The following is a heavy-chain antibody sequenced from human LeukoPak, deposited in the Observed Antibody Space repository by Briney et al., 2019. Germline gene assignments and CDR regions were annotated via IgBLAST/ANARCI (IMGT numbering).Heavy chain of an antibody. J-gene: IGHJ4*02. Sequence: SQTLSLTCTVSSGSINRGDYYWSWIRQPPGKGLEWIGYIYYSGSTSCNPSLKSRVTISVDTSKNQFSLRLSSVTAADTAVYYCARGPNYVWGSYRYFDYWGQGTLVTVSS. CDR1: SGSINRGDYY. V-gene: IGHV4-30-4*01. D-gene: IGHD3-16*02. CDR3: ARGPNYVWGSYRYFDY. CDR2: IYYSGST.